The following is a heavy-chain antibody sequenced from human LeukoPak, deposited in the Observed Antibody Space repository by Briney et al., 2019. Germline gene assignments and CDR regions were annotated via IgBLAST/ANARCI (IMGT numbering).Heavy chain of an antibody. CDR1: GFTLCSDG. CDR2: ISNDGSRK. V-gene: IGHV3-30*18. Sequence: GGSLRLSCAASGFTLCSDGMHWVRQAPGKVLEWMAVISNDGSRKYYADSVKGRFTISRDNSKNTLYLQMNSLRDEDTAVYYCAKDLGSGSYPDYWGQGTLVTVSS. CDR3: AKDLGSGSYPDY. D-gene: IGHD3-10*01. J-gene: IGHJ4*02.